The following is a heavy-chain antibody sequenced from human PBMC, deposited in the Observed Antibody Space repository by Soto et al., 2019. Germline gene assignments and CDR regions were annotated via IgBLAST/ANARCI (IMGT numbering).Heavy chain of an antibody. CDR2: ISGSGGST. Sequence: WGSLRLSCAASGFTFSSYAMSWVRQAPGKGLEWVSAISGSGGSTYYADSVKGRFTISRDNSKNTLYLQMNSLRAEDTAVYYCAKANRIAAAGTEWFDPWGQGTLVTVSS. CDR1: GFTFSSYA. CDR3: AKANRIAAAGTEWFDP. J-gene: IGHJ5*02. D-gene: IGHD6-13*01. V-gene: IGHV3-23*01.